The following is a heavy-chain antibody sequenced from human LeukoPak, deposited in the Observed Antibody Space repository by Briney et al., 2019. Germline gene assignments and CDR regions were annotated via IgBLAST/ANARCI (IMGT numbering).Heavy chain of an antibody. V-gene: IGHV3-11*04. Sequence: PGGSLRLSCAASGFTFSDYNMRWIRQAPGKGLEWVSSISRSGSTKYYADSVKGRFTISRDNAKNSLYLQMNSLRAEDTAVYYCARDRSDGYNKNDYWGQGTLVTVSS. CDR1: GFTFSDYN. CDR3: ARDRSDGYNKNDY. J-gene: IGHJ4*02. D-gene: IGHD5-24*01. CDR2: ISRSGSTK.